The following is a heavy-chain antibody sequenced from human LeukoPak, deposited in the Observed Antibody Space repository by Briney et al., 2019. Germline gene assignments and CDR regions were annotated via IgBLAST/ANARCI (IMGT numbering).Heavy chain of an antibody. Sequence: GASVKVSCKASGGTFSSYAISWVRQAPGQGLEWMGGIIPISGTTNYAQKFQGRVTITTDESTSTAYMELSSLRSEDTAVYYCARGPGYCSGGSCYGHWGQGTLVTVSS. CDR2: IIPISGTT. CDR1: GGTFSSYA. V-gene: IGHV1-69*05. J-gene: IGHJ4*02. CDR3: ARGPGYCSGGSCYGH. D-gene: IGHD2-15*01.